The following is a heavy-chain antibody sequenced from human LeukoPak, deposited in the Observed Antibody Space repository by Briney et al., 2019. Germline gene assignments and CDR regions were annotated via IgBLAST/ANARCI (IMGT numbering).Heavy chain of an antibody. CDR1: GLTFSSYS. CDR3: ARGFFDY. CDR2: ISSSSSYI. J-gene: IGHJ4*02. V-gene: IGHV3-21*01. Sequence: PGSSLRISCTASGLTFSSYSMNWVRQAPGKGLEWVSSISSSSSYIYYADSVKGRFTISSDNAKNSLYLQMNSLRAEDTAVYYCARGFFDYWGQGTLVTVSS.